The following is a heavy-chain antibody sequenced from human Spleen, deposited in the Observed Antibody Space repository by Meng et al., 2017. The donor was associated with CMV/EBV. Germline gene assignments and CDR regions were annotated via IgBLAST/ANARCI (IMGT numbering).Heavy chain of an antibody. D-gene: IGHD3-10*01. CDR2: INWNGNRT. V-gene: IGHV3-20*04. CDR3: ATRYYYGSGSFETDY. J-gene: IGHJ4*02. Sequence: GESLKISCEASGFIFDDYGMIWVRQAPGKGLEWVSAINWNGNRTGYADSVKGRFTISRDNAKNSLYLQMNSLRVDDTALYYCATRYYYGSGSFETDYWGRGTLVTVSS. CDR1: GFIFDDYG.